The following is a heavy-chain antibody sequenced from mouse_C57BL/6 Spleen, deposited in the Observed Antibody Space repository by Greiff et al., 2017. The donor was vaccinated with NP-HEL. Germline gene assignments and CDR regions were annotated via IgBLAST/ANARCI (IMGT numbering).Heavy chain of an antibody. Sequence: DVQLVESGGGLVQPKGSLKLSCAASGFSFNTYAMNWVRQAPGKGLEWVARIRSKSNNYATYYADSVKDRFTISRDDSESMLYLQMNNLKTEDTAMYYCVSYGYDDYYYAMDYWGQGTSVTVSS. CDR1: GFSFNTYA. D-gene: IGHD2-2*01. CDR3: VSYGYDDYYYAMDY. V-gene: IGHV10-1*01. J-gene: IGHJ4*01. CDR2: IRSKSNNYAT.